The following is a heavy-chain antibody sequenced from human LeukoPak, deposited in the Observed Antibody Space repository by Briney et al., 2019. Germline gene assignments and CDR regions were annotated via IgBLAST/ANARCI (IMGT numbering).Heavy chain of an antibody. Sequence: VASVKVSCKASGGTFSSYAISWVRQAPGQGLEWMGRIIPILGIANYAQKFQGRVTITADKSTSTAYMELSSLRSEDTAVYYCARTGGNSGTAYGMDVWGQGPTVTVSS. J-gene: IGHJ6*02. V-gene: IGHV1-69*04. CDR1: GGTFSSYA. CDR2: IIPILGIA. D-gene: IGHD4-23*01. CDR3: ARTGGNSGTAYGMDV.